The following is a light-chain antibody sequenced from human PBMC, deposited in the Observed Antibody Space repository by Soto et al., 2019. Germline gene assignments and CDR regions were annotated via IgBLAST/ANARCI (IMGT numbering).Light chain of an antibody. CDR1: SSDVGGYNY. V-gene: IGLV2-14*01. Sequence: QSALTQPASVSGSPGQSITISCTGTSSDVGGYNYVSWYQQHPGKAPKLMIYEVSNRPSGVSNRFSGSKSGNTASLTISGLQDEDEADYYCSSYTSSTTQVFGGGTKLTVL. CDR3: SSYTSSTTQV. J-gene: IGLJ3*02. CDR2: EVS.